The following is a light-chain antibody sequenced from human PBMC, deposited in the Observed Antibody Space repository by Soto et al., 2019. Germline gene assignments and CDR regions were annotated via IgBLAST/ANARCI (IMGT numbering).Light chain of an antibody. CDR3: QQYNNWPRT. CDR1: QSVSSY. CDR2: DAS. V-gene: IGKV3-11*01. J-gene: IGKJ1*01. Sequence: EIVLTQAPGTLSLSPLERPNLSCSASQSVSSYLAWYQQKPGQAPRLLFYDASNRATGIPDRFSGSGSGTDFTLTISRLEPEDFAVYYCQQYNNWPRTFGQGTKVDIK.